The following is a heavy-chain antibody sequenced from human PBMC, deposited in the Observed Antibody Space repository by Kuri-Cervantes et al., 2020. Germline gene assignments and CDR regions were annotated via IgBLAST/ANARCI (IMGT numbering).Heavy chain of an antibody. D-gene: IGHD2-21*02. CDR2: IYYSGDT. V-gene: IGHV4-59*01. CDR3: ARESVVVTVFDI. Sequence: GSLRLSCTVSGGSTSSYYWNWIRQPPGKGLEWIGYIYYSGDTNYNPSLKSRVTISADTSKNQFSLKLTSVTAADTAVYYCARESVVVTVFDIWGQGTMVTVSS. CDR1: GGSTSSYY. J-gene: IGHJ3*02.